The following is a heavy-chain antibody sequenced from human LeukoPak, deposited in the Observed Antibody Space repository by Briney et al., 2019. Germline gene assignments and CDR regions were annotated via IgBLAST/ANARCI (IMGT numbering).Heavy chain of an antibody. J-gene: IGHJ4*02. D-gene: IGHD6-6*01. Sequence: GESLKISCKGSGYNFTRYWIAWVRQMPGKGLERMGIIYPGDSDTRYSPSFQGQVTISADKSISTAYLQWSSLKASDTAMYYCARRKRLIAARGYYFDYWGQGTLVTVSS. CDR1: GYNFTRYW. CDR3: ARRKRLIAARGYYFDY. V-gene: IGHV5-51*01. CDR2: IYPGDSDT.